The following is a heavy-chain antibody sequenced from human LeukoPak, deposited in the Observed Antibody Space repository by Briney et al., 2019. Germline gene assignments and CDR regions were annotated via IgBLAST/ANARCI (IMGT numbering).Heavy chain of an antibody. V-gene: IGHV1-2*06. CDR1: GYTFTGYY. Sequence: GASVKVSCKASGYTFTGYYMHWVRQAPGQGLEWMGRINPNGGGTNYAQKFQGRVTMTRDTSISTAYMELSRLRSDDTAVYYCARDTTPGVYYMDVWGKGTTVTVSS. CDR2: INPNGGGT. J-gene: IGHJ6*03. D-gene: IGHD2-8*01. CDR3: ARDTTPGVYYMDV.